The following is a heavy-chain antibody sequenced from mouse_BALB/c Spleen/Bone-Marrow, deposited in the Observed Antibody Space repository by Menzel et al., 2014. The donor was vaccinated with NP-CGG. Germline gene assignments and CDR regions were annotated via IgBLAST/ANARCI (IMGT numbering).Heavy chain of an antibody. V-gene: IGHV1S81*02. Sequence: QVHVKQPGAELVKPGASVKLSCKASGYTFTSYYMYWVKQRPGQGLEWIGGINPSNGGTNFNEKFKSKATLTVDKSSSTAYMQLSSLTSEDSAVYYCTSFAYWGQGTLVTVSA. CDR2: INPSNGGT. J-gene: IGHJ3*01. CDR1: GYTFTSYY. CDR3: TSFAY.